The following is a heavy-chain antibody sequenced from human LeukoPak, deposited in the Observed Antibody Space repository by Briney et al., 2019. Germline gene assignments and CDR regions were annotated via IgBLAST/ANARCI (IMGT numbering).Heavy chain of an antibody. D-gene: IGHD6-13*01. CDR1: GFTFSSYA. J-gene: IGHJ3*02. CDR3: AKVDSSSWYGGAFDI. CDR2: ISGSGGST. Sequence: PGGSLRLSCAASGFTFSSYAMSWVRQAPGKGLEWVSAISGSGGSTYYADSVKGRFTISRDNSKNTLYLQMNGLRAEDTAVYYCAKVDSSSWYGGAFDIWGQGTMVTVSS. V-gene: IGHV3-23*01.